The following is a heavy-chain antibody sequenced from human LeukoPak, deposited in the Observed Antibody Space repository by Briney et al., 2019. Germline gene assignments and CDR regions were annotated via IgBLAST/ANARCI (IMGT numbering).Heavy chain of an antibody. CDR2: IYSGGYT. V-gene: IGHV3-53*01. Sequence: GGSLRLSCAASGFTVSSNYMSWVRQAPGKGLEWVSVIYSGGYTYYADSVKGRFTISRDNSRNTLYLQMNSLRAEDTAIYYCAKDLKGTYGIDFWGQGTLVTVSS. CDR1: GFTVSSNY. D-gene: IGHD4-17*01. J-gene: IGHJ4*02. CDR3: AKDLKGTYGIDF.